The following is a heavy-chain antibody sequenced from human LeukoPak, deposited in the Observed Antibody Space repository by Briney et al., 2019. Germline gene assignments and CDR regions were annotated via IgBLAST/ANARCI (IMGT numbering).Heavy chain of an antibody. CDR3: AKKTPGTYPFDY. J-gene: IGHJ4*02. V-gene: IGHV3-23*01. D-gene: IGHD6-13*01. Sequence: GGSLRLSCAASGFTFSSSAMSWVRRVPGKGLEWVSASGTAGDTYYADSVKGRFTISRDDSKNTLYLQMTSLRAEDTAVYYCAKKTPGTYPFDYWGQGTLVTVSP. CDR2: SGTAGDT. CDR1: GFTFSSSA.